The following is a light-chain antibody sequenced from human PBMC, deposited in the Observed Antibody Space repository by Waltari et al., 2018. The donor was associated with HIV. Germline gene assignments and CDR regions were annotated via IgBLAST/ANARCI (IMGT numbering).Light chain of an antibody. Sequence: DIQLTQSPSFLSASIGDRVTITCRASQNIYSYLVWYQQKPGRAPQVLIYGTSTLQSGVPSRFSGRGSGTEFALTITNLQPDDFATYYCQQVNGYPLTFGGGTKVEIK. V-gene: IGKV1-9*01. CDR2: GTS. CDR3: QQVNGYPLT. CDR1: QNIYSY. J-gene: IGKJ4*01.